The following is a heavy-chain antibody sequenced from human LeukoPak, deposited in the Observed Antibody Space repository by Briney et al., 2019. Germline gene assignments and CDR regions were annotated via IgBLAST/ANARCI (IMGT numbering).Heavy chain of an antibody. CDR1: GGSISSSNW. CDR3: ARGGDTPFDP. Sequence: PSEPLSLTCTVSGGSISSSNWWSWARQPPGKGLEWIGEIHHSGTTNYNPSLKSRVTISVDKSKNQFSLNLISVTAADTAVYYCARGGDTPFDPWGQGTLITVSS. J-gene: IGHJ5*02. V-gene: IGHV4-4*02. CDR2: IHHSGTT. D-gene: IGHD2-21*02.